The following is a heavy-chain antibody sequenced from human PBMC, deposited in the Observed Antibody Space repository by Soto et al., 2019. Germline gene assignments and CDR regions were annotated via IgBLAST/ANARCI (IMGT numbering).Heavy chain of an antibody. J-gene: IGHJ5*02. CDR2: IYESGTI. CDR1: GGSIGCAVYS. D-gene: IGHD3-10*01. V-gene: IGHV4-30-2*01. Sequence: SETLSLTCAVSGGSIGCAVYSWSGIRHPPGGGLDWIGYIYESGTILYNPSLKTRLTISLNWSDKQFSLTLNSVTAADTAVYYCARAQFYSGSGNYHNLMFDPWGQGTQVTVSS. CDR3: ARAQFYSGSGNYHNLMFDP.